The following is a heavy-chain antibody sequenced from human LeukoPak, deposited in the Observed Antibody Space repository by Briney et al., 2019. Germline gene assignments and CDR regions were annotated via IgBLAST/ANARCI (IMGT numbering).Heavy chain of an antibody. V-gene: IGHV3-21*01. CDR3: ARDLLYGSGSYPTLFDY. Sequence: GGSLRLSCAASGFTFSSYSMNWVRQAPGKGLEWVSSISSSSSYIYYADSVKGRFTIPRDNAKNSLYLQMNSLRAEDTAVYYCARDLLYGSGSYPTLFDYWGQGTLVTVSS. CDR1: GFTFSSYS. D-gene: IGHD3-10*01. CDR2: ISSSSSYI. J-gene: IGHJ4*02.